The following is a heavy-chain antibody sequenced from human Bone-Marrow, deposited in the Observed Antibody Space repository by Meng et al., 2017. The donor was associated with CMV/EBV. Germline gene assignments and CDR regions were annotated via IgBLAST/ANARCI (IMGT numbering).Heavy chain of an antibody. CDR3: ARPYCSSTSCPPEDDAFYI. D-gene: IGHD2-2*01. CDR1: GYTFTGYY. CDR2: INPNSGGT. J-gene: IGHJ3*02. V-gene: IGHV1-2*02. Sequence: ASVKVSCKASGYTFTGYYMHWVRQAPGQGLEWMGWINPNSGGTNYAQKFQGRVTMTRDTSISTAYMELSRLRSDDTAVYYCARPYCSSTSCPPEDDAFYIWGQGTMVTVSS.